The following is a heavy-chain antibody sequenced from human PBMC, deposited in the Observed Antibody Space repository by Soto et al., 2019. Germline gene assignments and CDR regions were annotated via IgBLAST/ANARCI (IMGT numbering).Heavy chain of an antibody. CDR1: GFTFRSYA. CDR3: TKDWGYSSSSTRLCYYFDY. V-gene: IGHV3-23*01. Sequence: GGSLRLSCAASGFTFRSYAMTWVRQAPGKGLEWVSAISGSGGNTYHADSVKGRFTISRDNSKNTLYLQMDSLTAEDTAVYYCTKDWGYSSSSTRLCYYFDYWGQGTLVTVSS. J-gene: IGHJ4*02. D-gene: IGHD6-13*01. CDR2: ISGSGGNT.